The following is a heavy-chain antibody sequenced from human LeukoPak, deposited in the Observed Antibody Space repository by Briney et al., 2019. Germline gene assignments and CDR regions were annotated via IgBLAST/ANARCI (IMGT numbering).Heavy chain of an antibody. CDR1: GFTFRSYW. CDR2: INSDGTAT. CDR3: AREVTETSYFDY. V-gene: IGHV3-74*01. Sequence: GGSLRLSCAASGFTFRSYWMHWVRQAPGKGLVWVSLINSDGTATTYADSVKGRFSASRDNAKNTLYLQMNSLRAEDTAVYYCAREVTETSYFDYWGQGTLVAVSS. J-gene: IGHJ4*02. D-gene: IGHD2-21*02.